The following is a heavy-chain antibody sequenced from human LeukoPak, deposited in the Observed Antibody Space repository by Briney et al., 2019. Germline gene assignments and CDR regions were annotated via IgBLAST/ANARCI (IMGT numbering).Heavy chain of an antibody. J-gene: IGHJ4*02. Sequence: GGSLRLSCAASGFTFSSYGMHWVRQAPGKGLEGVAVISYDGSNKYYADSVKGRFTISRDNSKNTLYLQMNSLRAEDTAVYHCAKDRGIVVVPAAMVDYWGQGTLVTVSS. CDR2: ISYDGSNK. V-gene: IGHV3-30*18. CDR3: AKDRGIVVVPAAMVDY. CDR1: GFTFSSYG. D-gene: IGHD2-2*01.